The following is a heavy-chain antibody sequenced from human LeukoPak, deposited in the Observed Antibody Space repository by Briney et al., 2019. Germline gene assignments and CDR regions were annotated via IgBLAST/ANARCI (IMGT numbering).Heavy chain of an antibody. CDR3: ARAKYSSRWSLDY. CDR1: GFTFNIYW. D-gene: IGHD6-13*01. CDR2: IDSNGGGA. Sequence: PGGSLRLSCAPSGFTFNIYWMQWLRQVPGKGLVWVSRIDSNGGGATYADSVKGRFTTSRDNGNNTMYLQMNSLRAEDTAIYYCARAKYSSRWSLDYWGQGALVTVSS. J-gene: IGHJ4*02. V-gene: IGHV3-74*03.